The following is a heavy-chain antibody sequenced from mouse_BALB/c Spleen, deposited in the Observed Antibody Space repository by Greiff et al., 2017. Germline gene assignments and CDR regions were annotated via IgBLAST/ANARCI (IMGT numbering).Heavy chain of an antibody. CDR2: IDPENGDT. J-gene: IGHJ3*01. CDR3: SMGLRATGAY. V-gene: IGHV14-4*02. CDR1: GFNIKDYY. D-gene: IGHD3-1*01. Sequence: EVQLQQSGAELVRSGASVKLSCTASGFNIKDYYMHWVKQRPEQGLEWIGWIDPENGDTEYAPKFQGKATMTADTSSNTAYLQLSSLTSEDTAVYYCSMGLRATGAYWGQGTLVTVSA.